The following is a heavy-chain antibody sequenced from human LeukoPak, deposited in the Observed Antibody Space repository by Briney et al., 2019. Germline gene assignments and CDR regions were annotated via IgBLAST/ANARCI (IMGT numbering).Heavy chain of an antibody. J-gene: IGHJ4*02. D-gene: IGHD1-26*01. V-gene: IGHV4-4*07. CDR3: ARGVVGATAFAY. CDR1: GGSISGYT. Sequence: SETLSLTCTVSGGSISGYTWSWIRQPAGRGLEWIGRIYASGSTNYNPSLQGRVTMSVDTSRGQFFLMVHSVTAADTAVYYCARGVVGATAFAYWGQGTVVTASS. CDR2: IYASGST.